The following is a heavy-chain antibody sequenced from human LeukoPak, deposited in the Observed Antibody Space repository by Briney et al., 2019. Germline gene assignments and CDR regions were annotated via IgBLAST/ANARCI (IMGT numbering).Heavy chain of an antibody. J-gene: IGHJ6*02. CDR3: ARDTYYYYYGMDV. CDR2: INHSGST. CDR1: GGSFSGYY. V-gene: IGHV4-34*01. Sequence: SETLSLTCAVYGGSFSGYYWIWLRQPPGKGLEWIGEINHSGSTNYNPSLKSRVTISVDTSKNQFSLKLSSVTAADTAVYYCARDTYYYYYGMDVWGQGTTVTVSS.